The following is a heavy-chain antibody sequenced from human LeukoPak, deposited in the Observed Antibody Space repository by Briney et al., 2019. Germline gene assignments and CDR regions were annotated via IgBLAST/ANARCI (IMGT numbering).Heavy chain of an antibody. Sequence: ETLSLTCTVSGGSISSYYRSWVRQAPGKGLEWVSAISGSGGSTYYADSVKGRFTISRDNSKNTLYLQMNSLRAEDTAVYYCAKDRARCGGDCYSYYFDYWGQGTLVTVSS. V-gene: IGHV3-23*01. CDR3: AKDRARCGGDCYSYYFDY. CDR2: ISGSGGST. CDR1: GGSISSYY. D-gene: IGHD2-21*02. J-gene: IGHJ4*02.